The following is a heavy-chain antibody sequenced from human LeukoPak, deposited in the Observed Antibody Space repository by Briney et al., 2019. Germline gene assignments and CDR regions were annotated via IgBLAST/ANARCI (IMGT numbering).Heavy chain of an antibody. V-gene: IGHV3-30*18. CDR3: AKGYCSSTSCYPEAPSDY. CDR1: GFTFSSYG. Sequence: GGSLRLSCAASGFTFSSYGMHWVRQAPGKGLEWVAVISYDGNSKYYVDSVKGRFTISRDNSKNTLYLQMNSLRAEDTAVYYCAKGYCSSTSCYPEAPSDYWGQGTLVTVSS. J-gene: IGHJ4*02. D-gene: IGHD2-2*01. CDR2: ISYDGNSK.